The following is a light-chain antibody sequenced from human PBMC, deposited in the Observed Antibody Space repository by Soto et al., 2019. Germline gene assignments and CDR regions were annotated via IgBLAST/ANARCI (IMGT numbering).Light chain of an antibody. V-gene: IGKV1-5*03. CDR2: KAS. CDR3: QQYNDYSWT. CDR1: QSIGIW. Sequence: IQMTQSPSTLSASVGDRVAITCRASQSIGIWLAWYQKKPGKAPRFLIYKASTLHTGVPSRFIGSGSATEFTLTISSLQPDDFATYYCQQYNDYSWTFGQGTKVEIK. J-gene: IGKJ1*01.